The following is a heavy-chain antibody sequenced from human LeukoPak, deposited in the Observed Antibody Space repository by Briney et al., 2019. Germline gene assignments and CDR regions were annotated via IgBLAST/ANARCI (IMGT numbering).Heavy chain of an antibody. J-gene: IGHJ4*02. CDR3: ARSPYYYDSSGYWDY. V-gene: IGHV3-7*01. Sequence: GGSLRLSCAASGFTFSSYWMSWVRQAPGKGLEWVANIKQDGSEKYYVDSVKGRFTISRDNAKNSLYLQMNSLRAEDTAVYYCARSPYYYDSSGYWDYWGPGTLVTVSS. D-gene: IGHD3-22*01. CDR2: IKQDGSEK. CDR1: GFTFSSYW.